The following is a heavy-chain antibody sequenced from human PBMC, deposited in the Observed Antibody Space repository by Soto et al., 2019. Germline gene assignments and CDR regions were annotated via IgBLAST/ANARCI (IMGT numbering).Heavy chain of an antibody. CDR3: ARASIVGEFISYFFDY. CDR2: ILPVYGTP. V-gene: IGHV1-69*01. D-gene: IGHD1-26*01. Sequence: QVQLVQSGAEVEKPGSSVKVSCKASGDTFSTYAFIWVRQAPGQGLEWMGGILPVYGTPNYAQKFQGRVTITADQSTSTAYMELSSLRSEDTATYYCARASIVGEFISYFFDYWGQGTLVTVSS. J-gene: IGHJ4*02. CDR1: GDTFSTYA.